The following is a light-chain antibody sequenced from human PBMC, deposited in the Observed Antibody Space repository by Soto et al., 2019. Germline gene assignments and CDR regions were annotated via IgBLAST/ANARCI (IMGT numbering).Light chain of an antibody. CDR2: EVN. CDR3: SSYTGSNNVV. J-gene: IGLJ2*01. V-gene: IGLV2-8*01. Sequence: QSALTQPPSASGSPGQSVTICCTRASSDVGGYSYVSWYQQHPGKAPKLMIYEVNKRPSGVPDRFSGSKSGNTASLTVSGLQAEDEADYYCSSYTGSNNVVFGGGTKLTVL. CDR1: SSDVGGYSY.